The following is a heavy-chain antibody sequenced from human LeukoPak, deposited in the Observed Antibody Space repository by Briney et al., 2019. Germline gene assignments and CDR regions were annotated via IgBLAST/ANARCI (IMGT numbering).Heavy chain of an antibody. CDR3: ARGILVTVYAAFDY. Sequence: PSETLSLTCGVDGGSFSGYYWTWIRQFPGMGLEWIGEIIHSGSTNYNPSLTSRVTLSVDTSKNQFSLQLSSVTAADTAVYYCARGILVTVYAAFDYWGQGSLVTVSS. CDR2: IIHSGST. J-gene: IGHJ4*02. V-gene: IGHV4-34*01. D-gene: IGHD2-8*01. CDR1: GGSFSGYY.